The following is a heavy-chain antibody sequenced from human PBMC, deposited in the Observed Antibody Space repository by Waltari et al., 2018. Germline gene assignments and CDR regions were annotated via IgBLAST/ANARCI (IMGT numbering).Heavy chain of an antibody. CDR1: RHSITTNNYY. J-gene: IGHJ4*02. V-gene: IGHV4-39*07. CDR3: VRGYPDIVATISDY. D-gene: IGHD5-12*01. CDR2: FYKSGTT. Sequence: QLQLQESGPGLVKPSETLSLTCTVSRHSITTNNYYWGWVRQPPGKGLEWIGSFYKSGTTYYNPSLKSRVTISVDTSNNQFSLKLNSVTAADTAVYYCVRGYPDIVATISDYWGQGTLVIVSS.